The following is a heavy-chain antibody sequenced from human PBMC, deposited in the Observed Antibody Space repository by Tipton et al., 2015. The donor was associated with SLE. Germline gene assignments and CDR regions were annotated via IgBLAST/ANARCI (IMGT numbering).Heavy chain of an antibody. CDR1: GGSISSSGYY. J-gene: IGHJ2*01. CDR2: IYYSGGT. Sequence: TLSLTCSVSGGSISSSGYYWGWLRQPPGKGLEWIGTIYYSGGTSYNPSLKSRVTISVDTSKNQFSLNLNSVTAADTAVYYCARAEFSSNWYMYWHFDLWGRGTLVTVSS. CDR3: ARAEFSSNWYMYWHFDL. D-gene: IGHD6-13*01. V-gene: IGHV4-39*01.